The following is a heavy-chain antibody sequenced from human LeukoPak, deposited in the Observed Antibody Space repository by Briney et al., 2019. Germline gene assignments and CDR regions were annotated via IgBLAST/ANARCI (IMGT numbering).Heavy chain of an antibody. CDR3: ARANDILTDPLDY. J-gene: IGHJ4*02. CDR1: GFTFSSYW. D-gene: IGHD3-9*01. CDR2: INTDGSST. V-gene: IGHV3-74*01. Sequence: GGSLRLSCAASGFTFSSYWMDWVRQAPGKGLVWVSRINTDGSSTSYADSVKGRFTISRDNAKNTLYLQMNSLRAEDTAVYYCARANDILTDPLDYWGQGTLVTVSS.